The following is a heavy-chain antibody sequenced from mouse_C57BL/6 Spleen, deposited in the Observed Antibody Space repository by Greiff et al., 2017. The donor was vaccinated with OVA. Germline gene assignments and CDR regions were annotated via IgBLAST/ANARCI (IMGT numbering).Heavy chain of an antibody. D-gene: IGHD2-5*01. V-gene: IGHV1-19*01. Sequence: VHVKQSGPVLVKPGASVKMSCKASGYTFTDYYINWVKQSHGKSLEWIGVINPYNGGTSYNQKFKGKATLTVDKSSSTAYMELNSLTSEDSAVYYCARRGVPDSNYEFSWFAYWGQGTLVTVSA. CDR2: INPYNGGT. CDR1: GYTFTDYY. CDR3: ARRGVPDSNYEFSWFAY. J-gene: IGHJ3*01.